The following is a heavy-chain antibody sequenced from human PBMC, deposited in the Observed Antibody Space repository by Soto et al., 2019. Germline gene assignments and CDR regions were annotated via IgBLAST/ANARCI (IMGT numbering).Heavy chain of an antibody. V-gene: IGHV3-74*01. CDR3: ARESGDWPLNWFDP. CDR2: ITSDGKSK. CDR1: GFNFTNHW. Sequence: LRLSCAASGFNFTNHWMHWVRQAPGKGLVWVSRITSDGKSKAYAESVKGRFAISRDNAKNTVYLQMNGLTVEDTAVYYCARESGDWPLNWFDPWGQGTLVTVSS. D-gene: IGHD2-21*02. J-gene: IGHJ5*02.